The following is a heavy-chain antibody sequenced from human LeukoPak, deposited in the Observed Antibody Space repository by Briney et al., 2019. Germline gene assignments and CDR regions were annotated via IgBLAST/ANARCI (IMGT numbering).Heavy chain of an antibody. V-gene: IGHV1-46*01. CDR1: GYTFTSYY. D-gene: IGHD1-26*01. CDR3: ARVRGSGSYYGY. J-gene: IGHJ4*02. Sequence: ASVKVSCKASGYTFTSYYMHWVRQAPGQGLEWMGIINPSGGSTSYAQKFQGSVTMTRDMSTSTVYMELSSLRSEDTAVYYCARVRGSGSYYGYWGQGTLVTVSS. CDR2: INPSGGST.